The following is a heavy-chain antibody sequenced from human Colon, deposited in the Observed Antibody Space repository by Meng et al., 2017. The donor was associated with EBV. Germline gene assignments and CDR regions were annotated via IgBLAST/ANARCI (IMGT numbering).Heavy chain of an antibody. D-gene: IGHD3-10*01. J-gene: IGHJ4*02. CDR1: GFTFSTYA. CDR3: AKSTDDYYSAGTYTAFEK. Sequence: EVQLLESGGGLVQPGESLRLPWAASGFTFSTYAVNWVRQAPGKGLEWVSAISGSGGSTNYADSVKGRFTISRDNSKNTLYLQMNSLRAEDTAVYYCAKSTDDYYSAGTYTAFEKWGQGTLVTVSS. CDR2: ISGSGGST. V-gene: IGHV3-23*01.